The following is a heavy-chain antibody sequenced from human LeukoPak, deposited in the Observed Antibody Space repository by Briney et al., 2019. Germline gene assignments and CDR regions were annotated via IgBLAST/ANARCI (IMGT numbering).Heavy chain of an antibody. CDR3: ARGITIFGVVTMRWFDP. D-gene: IGHD3-3*01. CDR1: GGSISSYY. J-gene: IGHJ5*02. V-gene: IGHV4-59*01. CDR2: IYYSGST. Sequence: KPSETLSLTCTVSGGSISSYYWSWIRQPPGKGLEWIRYIYYSGSTNYNPSLKSRVTISVDTSKNQFSLKLSSVTAADTAVYYCARGITIFGVVTMRWFDPWGQGTLVTVSS.